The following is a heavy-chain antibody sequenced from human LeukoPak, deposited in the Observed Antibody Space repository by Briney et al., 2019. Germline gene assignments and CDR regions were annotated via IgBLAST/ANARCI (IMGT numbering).Heavy chain of an antibody. V-gene: IGHV4-59*12. J-gene: IGHJ4*02. Sequence: SETLSLTCTVSGGSLSNYYWRWLRQPPGKGLEWIGYIYYSGSTNYNPSLKSRVTISVDASKNQFSLKLSSETAAYTAVYYCARRTVAGGFDYWGQGTLVTVSS. CDR2: IYYSGST. D-gene: IGHD6-19*01. CDR1: GGSLSNYY. CDR3: ARRTVAGGFDY.